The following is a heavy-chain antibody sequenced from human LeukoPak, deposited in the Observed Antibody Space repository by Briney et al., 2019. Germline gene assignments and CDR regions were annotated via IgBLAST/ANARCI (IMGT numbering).Heavy chain of an antibody. CDR3: TTTIHPKLGYCSSTSCYVDDH. CDR1: GFTFSNAW. V-gene: IGHV3-15*01. Sequence: PGGSLRLSCAASGFTFSNAWMSWVRQAPGKGLEWVGRIKSKTDGGTTDYAAPVKGRFTISRDDSKNTLYLQMNSLKTEDTAVYYCTTTIHPKLGYCSSTSCYVDDHWGQGTLVTVSS. CDR2: IKSKTDGGTT. D-gene: IGHD2-2*01. J-gene: IGHJ4*02.